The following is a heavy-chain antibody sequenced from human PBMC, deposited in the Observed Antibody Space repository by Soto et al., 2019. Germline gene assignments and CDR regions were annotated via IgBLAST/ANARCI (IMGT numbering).Heavy chain of an antibody. D-gene: IGHD2-21*01. V-gene: IGHV3-21*01. CDR3: ARGCGGDCYIFDY. CDR2: ISSSSSYI. J-gene: IGHJ4*02. Sequence: GGSLRLSCAASGFTFSSYSMNWVRQAPGKGLEWVSSISSSSSYIYYADSVKGRFTISRDNAKNSLYLQMNSLRAEDTAVYYCARGCGGDCYIFDYWGQGTLVTVSS. CDR1: GFTFSSYS.